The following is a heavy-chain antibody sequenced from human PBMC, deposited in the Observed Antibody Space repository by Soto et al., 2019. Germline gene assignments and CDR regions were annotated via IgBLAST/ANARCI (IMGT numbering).Heavy chain of an antibody. CDR2: IDPGDSYT. V-gene: IGHV5-10-1*01. D-gene: IGHD3-16*01. J-gene: IGHJ4*02. CDR1: GYNFTDYW. Sequence: PGESLKISCQGSGYNFTDYWINWVRQVPGKGLEWLGRIDPGDSYTRYGPSFRGHVTISVDKAINTVYLQWSSLKASDSAMYYCARYNYGISGPWGQGPLVAVSS. CDR3: ARYNYGISGP.